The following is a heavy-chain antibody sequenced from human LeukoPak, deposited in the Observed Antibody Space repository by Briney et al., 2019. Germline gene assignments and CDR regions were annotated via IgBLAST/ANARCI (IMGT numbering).Heavy chain of an antibody. CDR1: RYTFTDYY. J-gene: IGHJ5*02. D-gene: IGHD2-2*01. V-gene: IGHV1-2*02. Sequence: VKLSCKASRYTFTDYYMHWVRQAPGQGLEWMGWINPNSGGTNYAQKFQGRVTMTRDTSISTAYMELSRLRSDDTAVYYCARGGWSLGYCSSSSCLDWFDPWGQGTLVTVSS. CDR2: INPNSGGT. CDR3: ARGGWSLGYCSSSSCLDWFDP.